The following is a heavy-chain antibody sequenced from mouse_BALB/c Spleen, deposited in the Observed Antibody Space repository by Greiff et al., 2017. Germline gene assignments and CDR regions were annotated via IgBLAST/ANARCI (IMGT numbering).Heavy chain of an antibody. Sequence: QVQLQQSAAELARPGASVKMSCKASGYTFTSYTMHWVKQRPGQGLEWIGYINPSSGYTEYNQKFKDKTTLTADKSSSTAYMQLSSLTSEDSAVYYCARNYDYGGTWFAYWGQGTLVTVSA. J-gene: IGHJ3*01. CDR3: ARNYDYGGTWFAY. V-gene: IGHV1-4*02. CDR1: GYTFTSYT. D-gene: IGHD2-4*01. CDR2: INPSSGYT.